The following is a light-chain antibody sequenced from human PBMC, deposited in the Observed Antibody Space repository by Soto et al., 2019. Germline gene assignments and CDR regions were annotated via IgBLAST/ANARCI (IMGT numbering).Light chain of an antibody. CDR1: QSVSSSF. V-gene: IGKV3-20*01. CDR3: QQYGNSPT. Sequence: EIVLTQSPGTLSLPPGERATLSCRASQSVSSSFLACYQQKPGQAPRLLIYGASSRNTGIPDRFSGSGSGTDFTLTISRQEPEDFAVYYWQQYGNSPTFGQGTKVEI. J-gene: IGKJ1*01. CDR2: GAS.